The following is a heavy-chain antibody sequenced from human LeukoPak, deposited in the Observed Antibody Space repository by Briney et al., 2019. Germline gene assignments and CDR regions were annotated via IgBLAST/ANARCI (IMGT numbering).Heavy chain of an antibody. D-gene: IGHD5-18*01. V-gene: IGHV4-61*02. Sequence: SETLSLTCTVSGGSISSGSYYWSWIRQPTGKGLEWIIRSYTSGSTNYNPSLKSPVTISVDTSKNQFSLKLSSVTAADTGVYNCARAGYRYGYTYYYYNMDVWGKGTTVIVSS. J-gene: IGHJ6*03. CDR2: SYTSGST. CDR1: GGSISSGSYY. CDR3: ARAGYRYGYTYYYYNMDV.